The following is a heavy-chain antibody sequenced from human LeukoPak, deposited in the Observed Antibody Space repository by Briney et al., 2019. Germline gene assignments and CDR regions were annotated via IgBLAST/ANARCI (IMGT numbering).Heavy chain of an antibody. CDR2: IYTSGST. J-gene: IGHJ5*02. CDR1: GGSLSSGSYY. Sequence: PSQTLSLTCTVSGGSLSSGSYYWSWIRQPAGKGLEWIGRIYTSGSTNYNPSLKSRVTISVDTSKNQFSLKLSSVTAADTAVYYCAREGIAAAGWFDPWGQGTLVTVSS. D-gene: IGHD6-13*01. CDR3: AREGIAAAGWFDP. V-gene: IGHV4-61*02.